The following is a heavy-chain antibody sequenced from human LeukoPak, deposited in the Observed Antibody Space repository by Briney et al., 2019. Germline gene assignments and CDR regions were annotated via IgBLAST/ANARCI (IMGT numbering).Heavy chain of an antibody. V-gene: IGHV3-53*01. CDR3: AKDLHNWGFYY. D-gene: IGHD7-27*01. Sequence: GGSLRLSCAASGFTVSSTYMSWVRQAPRKGLECVSVLHSGGSTYYADSVRGRFTISRDISKNTLYLQMNSLRVEDTAVYYCAKDLHNWGFYYWGQGILVTVSS. CDR1: GFTVSSTY. J-gene: IGHJ4*02. CDR2: LHSGGST.